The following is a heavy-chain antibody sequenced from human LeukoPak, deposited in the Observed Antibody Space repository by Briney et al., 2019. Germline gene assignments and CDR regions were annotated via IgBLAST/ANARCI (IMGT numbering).Heavy chain of an antibody. Sequence: GGSLRLSCAASGFTFNNYYMSWVRQAPGKGLECVSCISSSSSTIYYADSVKGRFTISRDKAKNSLCLQMNALRAEDTAVYYCARSVDVDYWGQGILVTVSP. V-gene: IGHV3-48*01. CDR2: ISSSSSTI. CDR1: GFTFNNYY. CDR3: ARSVDVDY. D-gene: IGHD5-24*01. J-gene: IGHJ4*02.